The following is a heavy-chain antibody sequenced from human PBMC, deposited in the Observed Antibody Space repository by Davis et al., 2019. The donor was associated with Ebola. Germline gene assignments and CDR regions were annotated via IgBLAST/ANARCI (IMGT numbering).Heavy chain of an antibody. D-gene: IGHD1-26*01. J-gene: IGHJ4*02. V-gene: IGHV3-23*01. CDR1: GFTFSSYA. CDR3: AKWVGEWELLMDY. CDR2: ISGSGGST. Sequence: GESLKISCAASGFTFSSYAMSWVRQAPGKGLEWVSAISGSGGSTYYADSVKGRFTISRDNSKNTLYLQMNRLRAEDTAVYYCAKWVGEWELLMDYWGQGTLVTVSS.